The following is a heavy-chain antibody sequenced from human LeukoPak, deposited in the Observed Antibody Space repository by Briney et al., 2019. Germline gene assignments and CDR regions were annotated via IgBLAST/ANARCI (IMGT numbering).Heavy chain of an antibody. CDR2: TYYRSKWYN. J-gene: IGHJ4*02. D-gene: IGHD6-13*01. CDR1: GDSVSSNSAA. Sequence: SQTLSLTCAISGDSVSSNSAAWNWIRQSPSRGLEWLGRTYYRSKWYNDYAVSVKGRITINPDTSKNQFSLQLNSVTPEDTAVYYCARVAIRKGIAAAGFDYWGQGTLVTVSS. V-gene: IGHV6-1*01. CDR3: ARVAIRKGIAAAGFDY.